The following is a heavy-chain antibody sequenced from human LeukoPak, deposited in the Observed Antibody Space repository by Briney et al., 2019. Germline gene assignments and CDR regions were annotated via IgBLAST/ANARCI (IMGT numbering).Heavy chain of an antibody. D-gene: IGHD2-21*02. CDR3: AKDQYFVTGYYSHMDV. Sequence: GGSLRLSCAASGFTFSSYSMNWVRQAPGKGLEWVAVISYDGSNINYAESVKGRFTISRDNSKNTLYLQMNSLRAEDTAVYYCAKDQYFVTGYYSHMDVWGKGTTVTISS. V-gene: IGHV3-30*18. J-gene: IGHJ6*03. CDR2: ISYDGSNI. CDR1: GFTFSSYS.